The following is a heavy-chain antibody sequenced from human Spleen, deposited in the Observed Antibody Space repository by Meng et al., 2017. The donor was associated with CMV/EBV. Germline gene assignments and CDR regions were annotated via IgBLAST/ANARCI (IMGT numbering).Heavy chain of an antibody. Sequence: SETLSLTCTVSGGSIRSSSYYWAWIRQPPGKGLEWIGYIYYSGSTNYNPSLKSRVTISVDTSKNQFSLELRSVTAADTAVYYCARAPHGYNWFDPWGQGTLVTVSS. V-gene: IGHV4-61*05. CDR2: IYYSGST. CDR3: ARAPHGYNWFDP. J-gene: IGHJ5*02. CDR1: GGSIRSSSYY.